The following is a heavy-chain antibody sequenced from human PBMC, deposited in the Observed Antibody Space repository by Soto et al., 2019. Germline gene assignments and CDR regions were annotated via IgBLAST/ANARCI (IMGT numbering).Heavy chain of an antibody. CDR1: GGSISSGGYY. Sequence: TLSLTCTVSGGSISSGGYYWSWIRQHPGKGLEWIGYIYYSGSTYYNPSLKSRVTISVDTSKNQFSLKLSSVTAADTAVYYCARGLADYDILTGYYGLDGMDVWGQGTTLTVSS. J-gene: IGHJ6*02. CDR3: ARGLADYDILTGYYGLDGMDV. V-gene: IGHV4-31*03. CDR2: IYYSGST. D-gene: IGHD3-9*01.